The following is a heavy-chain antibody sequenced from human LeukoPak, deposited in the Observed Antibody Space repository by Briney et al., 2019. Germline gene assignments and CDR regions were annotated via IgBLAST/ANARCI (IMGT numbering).Heavy chain of an antibody. D-gene: IGHD3-10*01. CDR1: VCTFSSYW. CDR3: ARDRIDSGYGVAFDI. V-gene: IGHV3-7*01. CDR2: IKQDGSEK. Sequence: GWSLRLSCAASVCTFSSYWMSLVRQAPGNGLEWVANIKQDGSEKYYVDSVKGRFTISRDNAKNSLYLQMNSLRAEDTAVYYCARDRIDSGYGVAFDIWGQGTMVTVSS. J-gene: IGHJ3*02.